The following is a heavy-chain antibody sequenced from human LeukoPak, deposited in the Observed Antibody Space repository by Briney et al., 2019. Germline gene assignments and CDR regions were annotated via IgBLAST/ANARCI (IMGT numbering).Heavy chain of an antibody. Sequence: GGSLRLSCASSGFSFSSYAMSWVRQAPGKGLEWLSSISGSGTSTYYADSVKGRFTISRDNSKNTLYLQMNSLRAEDTAVYYCAKDTVAVAALFDPWGQGTLVTVSS. D-gene: IGHD6-19*01. CDR3: AKDTVAVAALFDP. J-gene: IGHJ5*02. CDR1: GFSFSSYA. CDR2: ISGSGTST. V-gene: IGHV3-23*01.